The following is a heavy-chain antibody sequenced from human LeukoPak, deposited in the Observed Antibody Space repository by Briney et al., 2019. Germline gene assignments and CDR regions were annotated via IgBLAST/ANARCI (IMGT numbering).Heavy chain of an antibody. CDR1: GFTGFTFSSYG. CDR2: ISGSGGST. Sequence: GGSLRLSCASSGFTGFTFSSYGMSWVRQARGKGLEWVSAISGSGGSTYYADSVKGRFTISRDNSKNTLYLQMNSLRAEDTAVYYCASEVAYGPARFDYWGRGTLVTVSS. J-gene: IGHJ4*02. D-gene: IGHD5-24*01. V-gene: IGHV3-23*01. CDR3: ASEVAYGPARFDY.